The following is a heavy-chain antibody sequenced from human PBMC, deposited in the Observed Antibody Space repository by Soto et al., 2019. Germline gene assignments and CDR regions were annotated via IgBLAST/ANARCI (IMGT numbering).Heavy chain of an antibody. CDR1: GGSISSGGYY. CDR2: IYYSGST. Sequence: QVQLQESGPGLVKPSQTLSLTCTVSGGSISSGGYYWSWIRQHPGKGLEWIGYIYYSGSTYYNPSLKSRVTLSVDTSKKQFSLKLSTVTAADTAVYYCANHPNPLVHDYWGQRTLVTVST. J-gene: IGHJ4*02. V-gene: IGHV4-31*03. CDR3: ANHPNPLVHDY. D-gene: IGHD6-6*01.